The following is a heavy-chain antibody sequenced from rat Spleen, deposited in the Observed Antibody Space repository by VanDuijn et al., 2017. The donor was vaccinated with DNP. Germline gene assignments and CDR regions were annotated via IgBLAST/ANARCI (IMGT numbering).Heavy chain of an antibody. J-gene: IGHJ2*01. D-gene: IGHD1-12*01. V-gene: IGHV5-31*01. Sequence: EVQLVESGGGPVQPGRSLKLSCVASGFIFSNYWMTWIRQAPGKGLEWVASISNTGDNTYYSDSVKGRFSLSRDNAKSTLYLQMDSLRSEDTANYYCATIHIEYWGQGVMVTVSS. CDR1: GFIFSNYW. CDR3: ATIHIEY. CDR2: ISNTGDNT.